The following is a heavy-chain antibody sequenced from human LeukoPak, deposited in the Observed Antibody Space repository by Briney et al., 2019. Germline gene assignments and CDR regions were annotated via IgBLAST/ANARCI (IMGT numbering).Heavy chain of an antibody. V-gene: IGHV3-21*01. J-gene: IGHJ4*02. CDR2: ISSSIIYI. D-gene: IGHD3-9*01. CDR3: ERVGIRTMFLGFFDY. CDR1: VFTLRIHN. Sequence: GGGLRLPRAASVFTLRIHNIHWVRHPAGRGVGWGAYISSSIIYIYYADSGKGRFTVHRDNPKHSLYLQMNRLRAEDTAVYFCERVGIRTMFLGFFDYWGQGTLVTVSS.